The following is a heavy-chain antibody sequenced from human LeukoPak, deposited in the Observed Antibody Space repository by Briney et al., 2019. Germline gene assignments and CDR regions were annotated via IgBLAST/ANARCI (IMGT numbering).Heavy chain of an antibody. CDR1: GGTFSSYA. CDR3: ARDVGVTISGGYYYYYMDV. Sequence: SVKVFCKASGGTFSSYAISWVRQAPGQGLEWMGGIIPIFGTANYAQKFQGRVTITADESTSTAYMELSSLRSEDTAVYYCARDVGVTISGGYYYYYMDVWGKGTTVTVSS. V-gene: IGHV1-69*13. CDR2: IIPIFGTA. D-gene: IGHD3-3*01. J-gene: IGHJ6*03.